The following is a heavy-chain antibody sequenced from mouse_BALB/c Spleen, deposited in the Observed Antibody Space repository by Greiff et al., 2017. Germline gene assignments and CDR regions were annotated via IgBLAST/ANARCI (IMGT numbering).Heavy chain of an antibody. V-gene: IGHV5-6-4*01. CDR3: TRGNDYDGCYYAMDY. CDR2: ISSGGSYT. D-gene: IGHD2-4*01. J-gene: IGHJ4*01. CDR1: GFTFSSYT. Sequence: EVMLVESGGGLVKPGGSLKLSCAASGFTFSSYTMSWVRQTPEKRLEWVATISSGGSYTYYPDSVKGRFTISRDNAKNTLYLQMSSLKSEDTAMYYCTRGNDYDGCYYAMDYWGQGTSVTVSS.